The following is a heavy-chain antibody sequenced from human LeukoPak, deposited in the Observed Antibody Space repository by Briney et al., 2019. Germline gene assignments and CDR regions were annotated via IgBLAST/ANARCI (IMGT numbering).Heavy chain of an antibody. Sequence: PGGSLRLSCAASGFTFSSYAMSWVRQAPGKGLEWVSATSGSGGSTYYADSVEGRFTISRDNSKNTLYLQMGSLRAEDMAVYYCARSLYGSGSPFDYWGQGTLVTVSS. CDR1: GFTFSSYA. V-gene: IGHV3-23*01. CDR2: TSGSGGST. CDR3: ARSLYGSGSPFDY. J-gene: IGHJ4*02. D-gene: IGHD3-10*01.